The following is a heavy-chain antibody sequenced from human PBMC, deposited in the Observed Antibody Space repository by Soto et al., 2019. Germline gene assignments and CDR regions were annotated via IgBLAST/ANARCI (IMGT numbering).Heavy chain of an antibody. V-gene: IGHV3-48*02. CDR2: ISSSSSTI. J-gene: IGHJ4*02. D-gene: IGHD5-12*01. CDR3: ARAGRRGYIVATIRVFDY. Sequence: GGSLRLSCAASGFTFSSYSMNWVRQAPGKGLEWVSYISSSSSTIYYADSVKGRFTISRDNAKNSLYLQMNSLRDEDTAVYYCARAGRRGYIVATIRVFDYWGQGTLVTVSS. CDR1: GFTFSSYS.